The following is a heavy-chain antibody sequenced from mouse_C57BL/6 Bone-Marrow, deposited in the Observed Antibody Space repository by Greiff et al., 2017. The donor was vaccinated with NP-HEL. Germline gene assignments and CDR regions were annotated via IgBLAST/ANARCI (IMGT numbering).Heavy chain of an antibody. Sequence: VQLVESGAELARPGASVKLSCKASGYTFTSYGISWVKQRTGQGLEWIGEIYPRSGNTYYNEKFKGKATLTADKSSSTAYMELRSLTSEDSAVYFCASYYYGSKDYWGQGTTLTVSS. CDR1: GYTFTSYG. CDR2: IYPRSGNT. J-gene: IGHJ2*01. CDR3: ASYYYGSKDY. V-gene: IGHV1-81*01. D-gene: IGHD1-1*01.